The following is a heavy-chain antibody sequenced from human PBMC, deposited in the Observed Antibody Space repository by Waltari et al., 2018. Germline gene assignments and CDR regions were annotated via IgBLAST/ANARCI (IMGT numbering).Heavy chain of an antibody. J-gene: IGHJ4*02. CDR2: IYHSGST. CDR1: GYSISSGYY. D-gene: IGHD6-13*01. V-gene: IGHV4-38-2*01. CDR3: ARSLSSSWYYFDY. Sequence: QVQLQESGPGLGKPSETLSLTCAVSGYSISSGYYWGWIRQPPGKGLEWIGSIYHSGSTYYNPSLKSRVTISVDTSKNQFSLKLSSVTAADTAVYYCARSLSSSWYYFDYWGQGTLVTVSS.